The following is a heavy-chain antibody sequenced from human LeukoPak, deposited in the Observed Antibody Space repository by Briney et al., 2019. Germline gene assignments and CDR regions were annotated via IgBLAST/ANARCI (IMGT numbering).Heavy chain of an antibody. CDR1: GYTFTGYW. V-gene: IGHV5-51*01. CDR2: IYPGDSDT. D-gene: IGHD3-16*01. J-gene: IGHJ4*02. CDR3: ARHGNYAYPRPPDY. Sequence: GESLKISCKGSGYTFTGYWIGWVRQMPGKGLEWMGIIYPGDSDTTSSPSFQGQVTISADKSISTAYLQWSSLEASDTAIYYCARHGNYAYPRPPDYWGQGTLVTVSS.